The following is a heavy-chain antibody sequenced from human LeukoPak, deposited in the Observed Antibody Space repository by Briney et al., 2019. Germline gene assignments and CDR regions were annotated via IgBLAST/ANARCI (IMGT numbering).Heavy chain of an antibody. Sequence: GGSLRLSCAASGFTFSSYAMHWVRQAPGKGLEYVSSISSNGGSTYYANSVKGRFTISRDNSKNTLYLQMGSLRAEDMAVYYCARVRHCSGGSCYSWSGYFDYWGQGTLVTVSS. CDR2: ISSNGGST. V-gene: IGHV3-64*01. D-gene: IGHD2-15*01. CDR3: ARVRHCSGGSCYSWSGYFDY. CDR1: GFTFSSYA. J-gene: IGHJ4*02.